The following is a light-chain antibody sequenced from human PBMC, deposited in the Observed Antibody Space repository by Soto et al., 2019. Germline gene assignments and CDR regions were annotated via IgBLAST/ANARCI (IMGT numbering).Light chain of an antibody. CDR2: AAS. V-gene: IGKV1-6*01. J-gene: IGKJ1*01. Sequence: AIQMTQSPSSLSASVGDRVTISCRASQGVGDDLGWYQQRPGKAPKVLIYAASTLQHGVPSRFSGSGSGTYFTLPISSLQPDDSATYYCLQAHDYPPTFGQGTKVEV. CDR1: QGVGDD. CDR3: LQAHDYPPT.